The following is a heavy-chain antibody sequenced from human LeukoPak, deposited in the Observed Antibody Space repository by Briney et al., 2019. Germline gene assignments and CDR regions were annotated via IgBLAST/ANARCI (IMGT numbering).Heavy chain of an antibody. V-gene: IGHV4-59*01. J-gene: IGHJ6*02. CDR3: VRAPGTGDYYYYYGMDV. D-gene: IGHD7-27*01. Sequence: SETLSLTCTVSGGSISSYYWSWIRQPPGKGLEWIGNIYYSGSTNYNPSLKSRVTISVDTSKNRFPLKLSSVTAADTAVYYCVRAPGTGDYYYYYGMDVWGQGTTVTVSS. CDR1: GGSISSYY. CDR2: IYYSGST.